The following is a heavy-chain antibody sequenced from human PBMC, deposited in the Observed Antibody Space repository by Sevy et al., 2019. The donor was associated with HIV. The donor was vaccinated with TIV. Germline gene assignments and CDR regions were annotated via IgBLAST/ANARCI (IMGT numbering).Heavy chain of an antibody. Sequence: GGSLRLSCAASGFTFSSYAMHWVRQAPGKGLEWVAAISYDGSNKYYADSVKGRFTISRDNSKNTLYLQMNSLRAEDTAVYYCARVKKGGDYDSSGYPDYWGQGTLVTVSS. CDR1: GFTFSSYA. CDR3: ARVKKGGDYDSSGYPDY. CDR2: ISYDGSNK. V-gene: IGHV3-30-3*01. D-gene: IGHD3-22*01. J-gene: IGHJ4*02.